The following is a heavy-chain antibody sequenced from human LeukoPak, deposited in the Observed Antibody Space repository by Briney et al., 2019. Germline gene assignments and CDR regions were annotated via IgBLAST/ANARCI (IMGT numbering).Heavy chain of an antibody. CDR2: INEDGSTT. D-gene: IGHD3-16*01. J-gene: IGHJ4*02. CDR3: VRDLGGRTGH. V-gene: IGHV3-74*01. CDR1: GFTFSSNW. Sequence: PGGSLRLSCAASGFTFSSNWMHWVRQAPGKGLVWVSRINEDGSTTNYADSVKGRFTISRDNAKNTLYLQMNSLRAEDTAVYYCVRDLGGRTGHWGPGTLVTVSS.